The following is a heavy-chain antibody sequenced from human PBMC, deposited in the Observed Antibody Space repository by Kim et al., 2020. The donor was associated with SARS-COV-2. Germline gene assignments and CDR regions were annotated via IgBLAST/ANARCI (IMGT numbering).Heavy chain of an antibody. CDR2: ISHSGST. CDR1: SGSMSNFN. D-gene: IGHD3-9*01. Sequence: SETLSLTCGLYSGSMSNFNWAWIRHLPGKGLEWIGEISHSGSTRYNPSLNSRLILSVDTSKNQFSLKLSSVTAADTGMYYCARGSMLRAWTSDWFRNDW. CDR3: ARGSMLRAWTSDWFRNDW. V-gene: IGHV4-34*01. J-gene: IGHJ5*01.